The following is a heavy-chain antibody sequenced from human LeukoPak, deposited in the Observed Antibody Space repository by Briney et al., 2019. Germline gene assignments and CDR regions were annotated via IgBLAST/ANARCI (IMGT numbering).Heavy chain of an antibody. CDR3: AREWALPGAYYMDV. CDR2: ISSDGRNT. J-gene: IGHJ6*03. CDR1: GFTFSTYW. D-gene: IGHD7-27*01. Sequence: PGGSVRLSCAASGFTFSTYWMHWVRQAPGKGLVWVSRISSDGRNTIYADSVKGRFTISRDSANNTLFLQMNSLRGDDTAVYYCAREWALPGAYYMDVWGKGTTVTVSS. V-gene: IGHV3-74*01.